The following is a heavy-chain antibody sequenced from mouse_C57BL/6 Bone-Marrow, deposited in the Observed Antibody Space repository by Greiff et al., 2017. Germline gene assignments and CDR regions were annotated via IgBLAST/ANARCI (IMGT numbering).Heavy chain of an antibody. CDR2: ISSGGDYI. CDR3: TRDQRGSMITTFAY. Sequence: EVMLVESGEGLVKPGGSLKLSCAASGFTFSSYAMSWVRQTPEKRLEWVAYISSGGDYIYYADTVKGRFTISRDNARNTLYLQMSSLKSEDTAMYYCTRDQRGSMITTFAYWGQGTLVTVSA. D-gene: IGHD2-4*01. J-gene: IGHJ3*01. V-gene: IGHV5-9-1*02. CDR1: GFTFSSYA.